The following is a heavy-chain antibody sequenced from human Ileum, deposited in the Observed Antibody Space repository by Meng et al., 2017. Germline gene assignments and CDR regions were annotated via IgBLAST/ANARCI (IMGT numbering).Heavy chain of an antibody. V-gene: IGHV1-2*06. D-gene: IGHD6-19*01. Sequence: GRLGAAGKRPAAYRTVPCKASGYASTDDFLHWVRQGPGQELQWMVRISPQSGATAYAQTFQGRVTVTSDTSISTAYLDLICLTSADTALYYCVRSTISGWNPRDHWGQGTLVTVSS. CDR1: GYASTDDF. J-gene: IGHJ4*02. CDR3: VRSTISGWNPRDH. CDR2: ISPQSGAT.